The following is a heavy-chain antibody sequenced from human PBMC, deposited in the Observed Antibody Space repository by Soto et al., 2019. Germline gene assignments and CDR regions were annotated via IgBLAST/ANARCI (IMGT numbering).Heavy chain of an antibody. D-gene: IGHD3-9*01. Sequence: EVQLVESGGGLIQHGGFLRLSCAASGFSVSSHSMNWVRQAPGKGLEWVSYISSTSSIIYYADSVKGRFTTSRDNAKNSLYLQMNSLRDEDTAVYYSARAKGWPDISFHPWGQGTLVIVSS. CDR3: ARAKGWPDISFHP. CDR2: ISSTSSII. J-gene: IGHJ1*01. V-gene: IGHV3-48*02. CDR1: GFSVSSHS.